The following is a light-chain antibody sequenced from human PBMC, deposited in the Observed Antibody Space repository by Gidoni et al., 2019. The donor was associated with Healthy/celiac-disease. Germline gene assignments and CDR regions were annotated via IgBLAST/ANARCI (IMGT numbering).Light chain of an antibody. Sequence: QSVLTQPPSVSGAPGQRVTISCTGSSSNIGAGYDVHWYQQRPGTAPKLLIYGNSTRPSGVPDRFSGSKSGTSASLAITGLQAEDEADYYCQAYDSSLSGSYVFGTGTKVTVL. V-gene: IGLV1-40*01. CDR1: SSNIGAGYD. CDR2: GNS. CDR3: QAYDSSLSGSYV. J-gene: IGLJ1*01.